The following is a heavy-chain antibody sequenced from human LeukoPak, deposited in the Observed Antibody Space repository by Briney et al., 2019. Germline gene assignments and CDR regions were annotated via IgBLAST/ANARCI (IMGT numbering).Heavy chain of an antibody. V-gene: IGHV3-48*03. J-gene: IGHJ4*02. CDR3: ARWWGASGSYFDY. Sequence: GGSLRLSCAASGFTFSSYEMNWVRQAPGKGLEWVSYISSSGSTIYSADSVKGRFTISRDNAKNSLYLQMNSLRAEDTAVYYCARWWGASGSYFDYWGQGTLVTVSS. D-gene: IGHD3-10*01. CDR2: ISSSGSTI. CDR1: GFTFSSYE.